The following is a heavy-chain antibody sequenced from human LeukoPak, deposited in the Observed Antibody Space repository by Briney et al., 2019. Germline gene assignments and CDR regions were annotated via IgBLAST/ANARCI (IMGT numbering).Heavy chain of an antibody. CDR3: ARGGSYFDY. D-gene: IGHD1-26*01. CDR2: ISGSGGST. V-gene: IGHV3-23*01. Sequence: PGGSLRLSCAASGFTFRSYAMNWVRQAPGKGLEWVSAISGSGGSTYYADSVKGRFTISRDNSKNTLYLQMNSLRAEDTAVYYCARGGSYFDYWGQGTLVTVSS. J-gene: IGHJ4*02. CDR1: GFTFRSYA.